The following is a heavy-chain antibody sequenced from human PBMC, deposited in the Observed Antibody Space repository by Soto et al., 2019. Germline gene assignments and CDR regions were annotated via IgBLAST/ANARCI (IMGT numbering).Heavy chain of an antibody. CDR2: IYYSGST. D-gene: IGHD5-12*01. J-gene: IGHJ4*02. Sequence: SETLSLTCTVSGGSISSYYWSWIQQPPGKGLEWIGYIYYSGSTNYNPSLKSRVTISVDTSKNQFSLKLSSVTAADTAVYYCARVGYSGYEMYYFDYWGQGTLVTVSS. CDR3: ARVGYSGYEMYYFDY. V-gene: IGHV4-59*01. CDR1: GGSISSYY.